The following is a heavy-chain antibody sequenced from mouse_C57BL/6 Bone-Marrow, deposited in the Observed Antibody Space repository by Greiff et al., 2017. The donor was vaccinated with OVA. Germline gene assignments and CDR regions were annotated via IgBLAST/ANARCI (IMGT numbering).Heavy chain of an antibody. Sequence: ESGPGLVKPSQSLSLTCSVTGYSITSGYYWYWIRQFPGNILEWMGYISYDGSTNSNPSLKNRPSITRDTSKNQFILKLKSGTTEDTATYYCAREHGSSLYYAMDYWGQGTSVTVAS. CDR2: ISYDGST. J-gene: IGHJ4*01. CDR3: AREHGSSLYYAMDY. V-gene: IGHV3-6*01. D-gene: IGHD1-1*01. CDR1: GYSITSGYY.